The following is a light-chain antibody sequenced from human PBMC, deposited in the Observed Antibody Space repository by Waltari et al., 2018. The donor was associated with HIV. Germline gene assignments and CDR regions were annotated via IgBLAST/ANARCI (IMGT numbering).Light chain of an antibody. Sequence: QSALTQPASVSGSPGQSITISCTGTSSDVGSYNLVSWYQQHPGKAPKLMIYEVSKRPSGVSKRFSGSKSGNTASLTISGLQAEDEADYYCCSYAGSRVFGGGTKLTVL. V-gene: IGLV2-23*02. CDR2: EVS. CDR3: CSYAGSRV. CDR1: SSDVGSYNL. J-gene: IGLJ2*01.